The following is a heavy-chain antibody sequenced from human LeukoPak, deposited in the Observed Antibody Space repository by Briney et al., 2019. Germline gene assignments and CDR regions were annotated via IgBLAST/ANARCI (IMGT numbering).Heavy chain of an antibody. CDR1: GFTFSSYA. V-gene: IGHV3-23*01. D-gene: IGHD6-19*01. CDR2: ISGSGGST. Sequence: GGSLRLSCAASGFTFSSYAMSWVRQAPGKGLEWVSAISGSGGSTYYADSVKGRFTISRDNSKNTLYLQMNSLRAEDTAVYYCAKGAVAENWGLYYFDYGGQGPLVTVSS. CDR3: AKGAVAENWGLYYFDY. J-gene: IGHJ4*02.